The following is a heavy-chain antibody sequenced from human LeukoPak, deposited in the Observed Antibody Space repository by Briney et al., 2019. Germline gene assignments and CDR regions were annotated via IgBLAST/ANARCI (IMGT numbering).Heavy chain of an antibody. CDR3: ARVGDTYSSSAYFDY. CDR2: IYHSGST. D-gene: IGHD6-6*01. J-gene: IGHJ4*02. Sequence: SETLSLTCAVSGGSISSGGYSWSWIRQPPGKGLEWIGYIYHSGSTYYNPSLKSRVTISVDRSKNQFSLKLSSVTAADTAVYYCARVGDTYSSSAYFDYWGQGTLVTVSS. V-gene: IGHV4-30-2*01. CDR1: GGSISSGGYS.